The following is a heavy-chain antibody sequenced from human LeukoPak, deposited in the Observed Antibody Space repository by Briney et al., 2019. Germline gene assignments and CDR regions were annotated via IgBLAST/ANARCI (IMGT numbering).Heavy chain of an antibody. V-gene: IGHV3-48*02. D-gene: IGHD4-23*01. Sequence: GGSLRLSCVASGITFRSYSMNWVRQAPGKGLEWVSYISSRSSTIYYADSVKGRFTISRDNAKNSLYLQMNSLRDEDTAVYYCAIRDYGGDPVFDYWGQGTLVTVSS. CDR1: GITFRSYS. CDR2: ISSRSSTI. CDR3: AIRDYGGDPVFDY. J-gene: IGHJ4*02.